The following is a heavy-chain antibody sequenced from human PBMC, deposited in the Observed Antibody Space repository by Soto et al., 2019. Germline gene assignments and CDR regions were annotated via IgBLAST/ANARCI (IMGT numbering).Heavy chain of an antibody. J-gene: IGHJ4*02. Sequence: ASVKVSCKASGYTFTNSGMHWVRQAPGQRLEWMGWINAGNGNAKYSQKFQGRVTITRDTSASTAYMELSSLRSEDTAVYYCARVMGGNIWYYFDYWGQGTLVTVS. CDR1: GYTFTNSG. D-gene: IGHD2-15*01. CDR3: ARVMGGNIWYYFDY. V-gene: IGHV1-3*01. CDR2: INAGNGNA.